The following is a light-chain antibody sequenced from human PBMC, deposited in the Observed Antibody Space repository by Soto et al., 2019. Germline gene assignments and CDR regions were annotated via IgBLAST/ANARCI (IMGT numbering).Light chain of an antibody. Sequence: EIVLTQSPGTLSLSPGERATLSCRASHSVSSSYLAWYQQNPGQAPRLLIYGASIRATGIPDRFSGSGSGKDFPLTISRLDPEDFTVYYCRQYGSTPPYTCGQGNKLEIK. V-gene: IGKV3-20*01. CDR2: GAS. CDR3: RQYGSTPPYT. J-gene: IGKJ2*01. CDR1: HSVSSSY.